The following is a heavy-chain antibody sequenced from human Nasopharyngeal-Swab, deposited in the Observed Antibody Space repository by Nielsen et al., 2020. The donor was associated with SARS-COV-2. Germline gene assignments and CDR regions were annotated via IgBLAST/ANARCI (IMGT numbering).Heavy chain of an antibody. CDR2: ISSSSSFI. CDR3: ARDTGAFDI. CDR1: GFTFGNYN. V-gene: IGHV3-21*01. D-gene: IGHD3-10*01. J-gene: IGHJ3*02. Sequence: GSSLKISCEGSGFTFGNYNMNWVRQAPGKGLEWVSSISSSSSFIYYADSVKGRFTISRDNAQRSLSLQMNSLRAEDTGVYFCARDTGAFDIWGQGTMVTVSS.